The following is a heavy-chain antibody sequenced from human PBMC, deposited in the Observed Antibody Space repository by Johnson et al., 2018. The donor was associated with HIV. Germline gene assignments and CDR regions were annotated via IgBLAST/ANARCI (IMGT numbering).Heavy chain of an antibody. CDR3: ARDPPSLLRGAFDI. CDR1: GFTFSSYA. D-gene: IGHD3-16*01. Sequence: QVQLVESGGGVVQPGRSLRLSCAASGFTFSSYAMHWVRQAPGKGLEWVAVISYDGSNKYYADSVKGRFTISRDNSKNTLYLQMNSLRAEDTAVYYCARDPPSLLRGAFDIWGQGTKVTVSS. CDR2: ISYDGSNK. J-gene: IGHJ3*02. V-gene: IGHV3-30-3*01.